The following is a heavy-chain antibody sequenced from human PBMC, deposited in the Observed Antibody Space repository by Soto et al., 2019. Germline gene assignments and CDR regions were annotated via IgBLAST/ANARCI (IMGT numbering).Heavy chain of an antibody. CDR2: IYPGDSDT. D-gene: IGHD5-12*01. CDR1: GYSFTSYW. J-gene: IGHJ6*02. V-gene: IGHV5-51*01. Sequence: GESLKISCKGSGYSFTSYWIGWVRQMPGKGLEWMGIIYPGDSDTRYSPSFQGQVTISADKSTSTAYLQWSSLKASDTAMYNCASCTSDMYSGYTDDYYGMDVWDQGTTVTVSS. CDR3: ASCTSDMYSGYTDDYYGMDV.